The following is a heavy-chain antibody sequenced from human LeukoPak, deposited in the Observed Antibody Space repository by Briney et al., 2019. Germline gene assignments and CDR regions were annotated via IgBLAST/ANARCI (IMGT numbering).Heavy chain of an antibody. CDR1: GFTFSSYA. D-gene: IGHD3-10*02. CDR2: ISYDGSNK. J-gene: IGHJ5*01. V-gene: IGHV3-30*18. CDR3: AKDLGSGSHSGNWFDS. Sequence: GGSLRLFCAASGFTFSSYAMHWVRQAPGKGLEWVAVISYDGSNKYYADSVKGRFTISRDNSKNTLYLQMNSLRAEDTAVYYCAKDLGSGSHSGNWFDSWGQGTLVTVSS.